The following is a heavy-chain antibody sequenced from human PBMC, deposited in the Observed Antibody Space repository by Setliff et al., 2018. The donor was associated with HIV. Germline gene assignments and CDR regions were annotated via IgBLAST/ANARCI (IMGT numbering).Heavy chain of an antibody. Sequence: GGSLRLSCAASGFTFGDYALSWVRQAPGKGLEWVGFIRSKAYGGTTEYAASLKGRFTISRDDSKSIAYLQMNSLKTEDTAVYYCTRDAEPYGDYGNLKYFDLWGRGTLVTVSS. CDR2: IRSKAYGGTT. CDR3: TRDAEPYGDYGNLKYFDL. CDR1: GFTFGDYA. D-gene: IGHD4-17*01. V-gene: IGHV3-49*04. J-gene: IGHJ2*01.